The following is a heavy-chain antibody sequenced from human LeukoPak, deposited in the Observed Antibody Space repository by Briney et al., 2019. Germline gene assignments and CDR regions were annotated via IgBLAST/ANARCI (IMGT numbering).Heavy chain of an antibody. D-gene: IGHD6-19*01. J-gene: IGHJ4*02. CDR3: ARGVIAVAFFDY. V-gene: IGHV1-8*01. Sequence: ASVTVSRKASGYTFTSYDINWVRQATGQGLEWMGWMNTNSGNTGYAQKFQGRVTMTRNTSISTAYMELSSLRSEDTAVYYCARGVIAVAFFDYWGQGTLVTVSS. CDR2: MNTNSGNT. CDR1: GYTFTSYD.